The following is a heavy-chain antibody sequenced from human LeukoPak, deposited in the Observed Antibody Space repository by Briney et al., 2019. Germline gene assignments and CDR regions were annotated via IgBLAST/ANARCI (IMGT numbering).Heavy chain of an antibody. CDR1: GGSISSSSYY. Sequence: SETLSLTSTVSGGSISSSSYYWGWIRQPPGKGLEWIGSIFYSGSTYYNPSLKSRVTISVDTSKNQFSLKLSSVTAADTALYYCARAATIKTDWFDPWGQGTLVTVSS. D-gene: IGHD5-24*01. CDR2: IFYSGST. J-gene: IGHJ5*02. V-gene: IGHV4-39*07. CDR3: ARAATIKTDWFDP.